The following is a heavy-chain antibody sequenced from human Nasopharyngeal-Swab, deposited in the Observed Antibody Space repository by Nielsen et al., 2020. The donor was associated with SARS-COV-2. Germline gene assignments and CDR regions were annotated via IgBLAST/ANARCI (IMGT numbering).Heavy chain of an antibody. CDR3: AVTRGDNWSRYSGVYFDY. CDR2: INHSGST. V-gene: IGHV4-34*01. Sequence: WIRQPPGKGLEWIGEINHSGSTNYNQSLKSRVTISVDTSKNQFSLKLSSVTAADTAVYYCAVTRGDNWSRYSGVYFDYWGQGTLVTVSS. J-gene: IGHJ4*02. D-gene: IGHD5-12*01.